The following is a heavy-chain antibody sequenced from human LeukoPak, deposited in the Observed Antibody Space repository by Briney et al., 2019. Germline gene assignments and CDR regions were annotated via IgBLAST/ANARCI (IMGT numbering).Heavy chain of an antibody. V-gene: IGHV3-23*01. D-gene: IGHD3-22*01. CDR2: ISGSGGST. CDR3: AKRPETTYDSSGYYPYYFDY. J-gene: IGHJ4*02. Sequence: GGSLRLSCAASGFSFGSYAMSWVRQAPGKGLEWVSAISGSGGSTYYADSVKGRFTISRDNSKNTLYLQMNSLRAEDTAVYYCAKRPETTYDSSGYYPYYFDYWGQGTLVTVSS. CDR1: GFSFGSYA.